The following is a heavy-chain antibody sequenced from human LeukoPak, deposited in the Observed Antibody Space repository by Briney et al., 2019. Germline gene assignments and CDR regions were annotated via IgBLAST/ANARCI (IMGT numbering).Heavy chain of an antibody. Sequence: NWVRQATGQGLEWVGYMNPNSGITGYAQKFQGRVTMTRDMSTSTDYMELSSLRSEDTAIYYCARDNSVGDNAWWFDPWGQGTLVTVSS. J-gene: IGHJ5*02. V-gene: IGHV1-8*01. D-gene: IGHD1-26*01. CDR3: ARDNSVGDNAWWFDP. CDR2: MNPNSGIT.